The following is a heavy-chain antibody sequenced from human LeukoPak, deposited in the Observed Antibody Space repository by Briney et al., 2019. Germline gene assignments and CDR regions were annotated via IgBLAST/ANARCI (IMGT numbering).Heavy chain of an antibody. CDR3: AKDLGGSGSWYYFDY. J-gene: IGHJ4*02. V-gene: IGHV3-9*01. D-gene: IGHD3-10*01. Sequence: GGSLRLSCAASGFTFDDYAMHWVRQAPGKGLEWVSGISWNSGSIGYADSVEGRFTISRDNAKNSLYLQMNSLRAGDTALYYCAKDLGGSGSWYYFDYWGQGTLVTVSS. CDR2: ISWNSGSI. CDR1: GFTFDDYA.